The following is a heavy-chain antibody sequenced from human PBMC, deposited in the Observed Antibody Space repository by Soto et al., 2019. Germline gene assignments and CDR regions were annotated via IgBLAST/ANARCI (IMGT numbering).Heavy chain of an antibody. D-gene: IGHD3-9*01. CDR3: ARALILTGYYIHDAFDI. CDR2: IYYSGST. Sequence: SETLSLTCTVSGGSISSYYWSWIRQPPGKGLEWIGYIYYSGSTNYNPSLKSRVTISVDTSKIQFSLKLSSVTAADTAVYYCARALILTGYYIHDAFDIWGQGTMVTVSS. CDR1: GGSISSYY. V-gene: IGHV4-59*01. J-gene: IGHJ3*02.